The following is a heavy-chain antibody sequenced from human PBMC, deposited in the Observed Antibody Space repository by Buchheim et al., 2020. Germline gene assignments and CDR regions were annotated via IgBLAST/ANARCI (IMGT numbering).Heavy chain of an antibody. V-gene: IGHV4-34*01. CDR1: GGSFSGYY. J-gene: IGHJ5*02. Sequence: QVQLQQWGAGLLKPSETLSLTCAVYGGSFSGYYWSWIRQPPGKGLEWIGEINHSGSTNYNPSLKSRVTISVDTSKNQFSLKLSSVTAADTAVYYGARGRGNTMVRAKNWFDPWGQGTL. CDR3: ARGRGNTMVRAKNWFDP. CDR2: INHSGST. D-gene: IGHD3-10*01.